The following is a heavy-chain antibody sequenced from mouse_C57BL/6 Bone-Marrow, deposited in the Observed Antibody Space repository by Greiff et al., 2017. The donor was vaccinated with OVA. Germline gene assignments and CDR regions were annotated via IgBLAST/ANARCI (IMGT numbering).Heavy chain of an antibody. V-gene: IGHV5-6*01. Sequence: EVKLQESGGDLVKPGGSLKLSCAASGFTFSSYGMSWVRQTPDKRLEWVATISSGGSYTYYPDSVKGRFTISRDNAKNTLYLQMSSLKSEDTAMYYCARHSNYDYAMDYWGQGTSVTVSS. CDR1: GFTFSSYG. J-gene: IGHJ4*01. D-gene: IGHD2-5*01. CDR2: ISSGGSYT. CDR3: ARHSNYDYAMDY.